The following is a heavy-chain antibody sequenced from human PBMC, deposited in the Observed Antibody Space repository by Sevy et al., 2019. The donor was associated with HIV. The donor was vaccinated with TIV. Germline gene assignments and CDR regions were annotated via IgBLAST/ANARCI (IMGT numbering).Heavy chain of an antibody. D-gene: IGHD6-19*01. J-gene: IGHJ6*02. V-gene: IGHV4-61*01. CDR2: IYYSGST. Sequence: SETLSLTCTVSGGSVSSGSYYWSWLRPPPGQGLEWVGYIYYSGSTNSNPSLRGRVTISVNTSKNQFSLKLSSVTAADTAVYYCARGIAVAGTSRYYYYYGMDVWGQGTTVTVSS. CDR1: GGSVSSGSYY. CDR3: ARGIAVAGTSRYYYYYGMDV.